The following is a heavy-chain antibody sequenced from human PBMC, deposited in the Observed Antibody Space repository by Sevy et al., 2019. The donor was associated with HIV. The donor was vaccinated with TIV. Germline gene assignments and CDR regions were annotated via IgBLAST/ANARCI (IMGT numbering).Heavy chain of an antibody. CDR3: ARVVGRRGYSYYYGMDV. CDR1: GGSFSGYY. V-gene: IGHV4-34*01. CDR2: INHSGST. D-gene: IGHD2-15*01. Sequence: SETLSLTCAVYGGSFSGYYWSWIRQPPGKGLEWIAEINHSGSTNYNPSLNSRVTRSLDTSKNQFFLNLSSVTAADTAVYYCARVVGRRGYSYYYGMDVWGQGTTVTVSS. J-gene: IGHJ6*02.